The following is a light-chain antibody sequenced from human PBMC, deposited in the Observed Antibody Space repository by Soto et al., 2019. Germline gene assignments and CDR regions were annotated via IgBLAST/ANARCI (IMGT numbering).Light chain of an antibody. CDR2: AAS. J-gene: IGKJ3*01. CDR3: QQSYSTPLT. CDR1: QSITTV. Sequence: DIQLTQSPSSLSASVGDRVTITCRASQSITTVLNWYQQKPGKAPQLLIYAASSLQSGVTPRFSVSGSSTNFTLTISSLQPEDFYTYYCQQSYSTPLTFGPGPKVDF. V-gene: IGKV1-39*01.